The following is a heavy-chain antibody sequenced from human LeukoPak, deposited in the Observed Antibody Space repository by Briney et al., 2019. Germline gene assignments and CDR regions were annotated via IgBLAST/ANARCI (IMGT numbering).Heavy chain of an antibody. J-gene: IGHJ4*02. V-gene: IGHV3-33*01. Sequence: GGSLRLSCAASGFTFSSYGMHWVRQSPGKGLEWVAVIWYDGRNKYYADSVKGRFTISRDNSKNTLHLQMNSLRAEDTAVYYCARDSPYLDYWGQGTLVTVSS. CDR2: IWYDGRNK. CDR1: GFTFSSYG. CDR3: ARDSPYLDY.